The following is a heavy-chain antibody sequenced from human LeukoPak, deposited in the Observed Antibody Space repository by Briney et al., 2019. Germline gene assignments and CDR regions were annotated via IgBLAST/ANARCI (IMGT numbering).Heavy chain of an antibody. V-gene: IGHV4-34*01. D-gene: IGHD3-10*01. CDR3: ARYYGSGSYHATSFDY. CDR2: INHSGST. Sequence: PSETLSLTCAVYGGSFSGYYWSWIRQPPGKGLEWIGEINHSGSTNYNPPLKSRVTISVDTSKNQFSLKLSSVTAADTAVYYCARYYGSGSYHATSFDYWGQGTLVTVSS. J-gene: IGHJ4*02. CDR1: GGSFSGYY.